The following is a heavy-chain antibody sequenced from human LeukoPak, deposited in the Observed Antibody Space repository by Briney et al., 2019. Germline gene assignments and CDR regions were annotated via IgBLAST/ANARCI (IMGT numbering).Heavy chain of an antibody. J-gene: IGHJ5*02. CDR2: VKSKIDGGSA. D-gene: IGHD3-10*01. Sequence: GGSLRLSCTASGFTFSDAWMSWVRQAPGKGLEWVGHVKSKIDGGSADYSASVKGRFTISRDDSKNTLYLQMNSLTTEDTAVYYCCLWFNNWFDPWGQGTLVTVSS. CDR1: GFTFSDAW. CDR3: CLWFNNWFDP. V-gene: IGHV3-15*01.